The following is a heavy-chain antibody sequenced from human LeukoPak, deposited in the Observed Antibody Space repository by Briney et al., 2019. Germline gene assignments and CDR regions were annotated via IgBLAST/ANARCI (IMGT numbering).Heavy chain of an antibody. D-gene: IGHD4-17*01. CDR2: IKQDGSEK. CDR1: GFTFSSYW. J-gene: IGHJ3*02. CDR3: ARERYDAFDI. Sequence: GGSLRLSCAASGFTFSSYWMNCVRQAPGKGLVWVANIKQDGSEKYYVDSVKGRFTISRDNAKNSLYLQMNSLRAEDTAVYYCARERYDAFDIWGQGTMVTVSS. V-gene: IGHV3-7*04.